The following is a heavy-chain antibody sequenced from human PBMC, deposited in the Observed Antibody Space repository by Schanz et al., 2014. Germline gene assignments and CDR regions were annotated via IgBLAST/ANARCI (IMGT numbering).Heavy chain of an antibody. Sequence: QVQLVESGGGVVQPGRSLRLSCATSGLNFDYYGMNWVRQAPGKGLEWVANIGYDGSEKYYVDSVKGRFTISRDNAKNSLFLQMNSLSAEDTAVYYCAKVAPAATYLDSWGLGTLVTGSS. CDR1: GLNFDYYG. V-gene: IGHV3-33*03. J-gene: IGHJ4*02. CDR3: AKVAPAATYLDS. D-gene: IGHD2-2*01. CDR2: IGYDGSEK.